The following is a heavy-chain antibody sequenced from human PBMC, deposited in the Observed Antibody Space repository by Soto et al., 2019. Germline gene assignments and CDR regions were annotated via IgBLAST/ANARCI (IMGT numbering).Heavy chain of an antibody. CDR2: INPSGGST. J-gene: IGHJ6*03. V-gene: IGHV1-46*03. CDR1: GYTFTSYY. CDR3: ARVDWNLDMDV. Sequence: ASVKVSCKASGYTFTSYYMHWVRQAPGRGLEWMGIINPSGGSTSYAQKFQGRVTMTRDTSTSTVYMELSSLRSEDTAVYYCARVDWNLDMDVWGKGTTVTVSS. D-gene: IGHD1-1*01.